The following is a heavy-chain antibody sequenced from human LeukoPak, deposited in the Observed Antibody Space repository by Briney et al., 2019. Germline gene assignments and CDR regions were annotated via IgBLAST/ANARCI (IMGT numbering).Heavy chain of an antibody. Sequence: PETLSLTCAVYGGSFNGYYWSWIRQPPGKGLEWIGEINHSGSTNYNPSLKSRATISVDTSKNQFSLKLSSVTAADAAVYYCARGYYDSSGYYPFDYWSQGTLVTVSS. CDR2: INHSGST. J-gene: IGHJ4*02. V-gene: IGHV4-34*01. CDR3: ARGYYDSSGYYPFDY. D-gene: IGHD3-22*01. CDR1: GGSFNGYY.